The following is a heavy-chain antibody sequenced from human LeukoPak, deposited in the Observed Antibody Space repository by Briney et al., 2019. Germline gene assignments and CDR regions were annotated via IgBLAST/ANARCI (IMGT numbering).Heavy chain of an antibody. CDR3: ARARPLGFGVNDY. V-gene: IGHV1-2*02. Sequence: ASVKDSCKASGYTLTGYFMHWVRQAPGQGLEWMGWINPNSGGTNYAQKFQGRVTMTRDTYISTAYMDLNRLRSNDTAVYYCARARPLGFGVNDYWGQGTLVTVSS. J-gene: IGHJ4*02. D-gene: IGHD3-10*01. CDR1: GYTLTGYF. CDR2: INPNSGGT.